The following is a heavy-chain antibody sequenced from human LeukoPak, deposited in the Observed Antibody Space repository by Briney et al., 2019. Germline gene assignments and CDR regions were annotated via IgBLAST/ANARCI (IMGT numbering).Heavy chain of an antibody. V-gene: IGHV3-48*01. CDR1: GFTFSSYS. CDR3: ASGEDYFDY. J-gene: IGHJ4*02. D-gene: IGHD3-10*01. CDR2: ISSSSTT. Sequence: GGSLRLSCAASGFTFSSYSMNWVRQAPGKGLEWVSYISSSSTTYYADSVKGRFTISRDDAKNSLYLQMNSLRAEDTAVYYCASGEDYFDYWGQGTLVTVSS.